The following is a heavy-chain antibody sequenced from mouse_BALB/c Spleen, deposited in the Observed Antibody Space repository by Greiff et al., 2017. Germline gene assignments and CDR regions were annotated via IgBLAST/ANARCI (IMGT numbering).Heavy chain of an antibody. CDR1: GYAFSSYW. CDR3: AREGAGTAMDY. CDR2: IYPGDGDT. Sequence: PLQQSGAELVRPGSSVKISCKASGYAFSSYWMNWVKQRPGQGLEWIGQIYPGDGDTNYNGKFKGKATLTADKSSSTAYMQLSSLTSEDSAVYFCAREGAGTAMDYWGQGTSDTVSS. V-gene: IGHV1-80*01. D-gene: IGHD4-1*01. J-gene: IGHJ4*01.